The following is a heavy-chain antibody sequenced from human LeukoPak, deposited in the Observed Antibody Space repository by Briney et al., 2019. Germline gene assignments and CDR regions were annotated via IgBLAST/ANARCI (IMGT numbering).Heavy chain of an antibody. CDR1: GFTVSSNY. V-gene: IGHV3-66*01. D-gene: IGHD3-22*01. CDR2: IYSGGST. J-gene: IGHJ4*02. CDR3: ARGAYYYDNSGYPPLGY. Sequence: GGSLRLSCAASGFTVSSNYMSWVRQAPGKGLEWVSVIYSGGSTYYADSVKGRFTISRDNSKNTLYLQMNSLRAEDTAVYYCARGAYYYDNSGYPPLGYWGQGTLVTVSS.